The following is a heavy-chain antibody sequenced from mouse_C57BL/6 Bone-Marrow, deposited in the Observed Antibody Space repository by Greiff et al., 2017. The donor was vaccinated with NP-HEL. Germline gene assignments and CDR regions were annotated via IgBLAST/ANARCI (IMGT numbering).Heavy chain of an antibody. D-gene: IGHD2-5*01. CDR2: INPGSGGT. J-gene: IGHJ4*01. CDR3: ARRAYYSNCHYAMDY. V-gene: IGHV1-54*01. Sequence: QVQLKQSGAELVRPGTSVKVSCKASGYAFTNYLIEWVKQRPGQGLEWIGVINPGSGGTNYNEKFKGKATLTADKSSSTAYMQLSSLTSEDSAVYFCARRAYYSNCHYAMDYWGQGTSVTVSS. CDR1: GYAFTNYL.